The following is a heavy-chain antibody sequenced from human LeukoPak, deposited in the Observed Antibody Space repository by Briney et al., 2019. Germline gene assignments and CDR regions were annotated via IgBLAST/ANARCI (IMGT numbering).Heavy chain of an antibody. J-gene: IGHJ4*02. CDR1: GFTFRSHA. Sequence: PGGSLRLSCVGSGFTFRSHAMSWVRQAPEKGLEFVSGIYENGGTTYYADSVKGRFSISRDNSKNTLYLQMNSLRAEDTAVYYCAKGRQGASMYYFDYWGQGTLVTVSS. V-gene: IGHV3-23*01. CDR3: AKGRQGASMYYFDY. CDR2: IYENGGTT. D-gene: IGHD1-26*01.